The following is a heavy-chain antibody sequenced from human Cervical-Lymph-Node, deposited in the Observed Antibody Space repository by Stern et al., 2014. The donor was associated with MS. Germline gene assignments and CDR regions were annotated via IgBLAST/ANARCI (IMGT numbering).Heavy chain of an antibody. CDR2: IFPGGLDI. V-gene: IGHV5-51*01. CDR3: ARQRYFDY. J-gene: IGHJ4*02. Sequence: MQLVQSGPEVKRPGESLKISCQASGYTFTSYWIGWVRQMPGKGLEWIACIFPGGLDIRYSPAFQAQVTISADKSSSTAYLQWNNLKASDTAIYYCARQRYFDYWGQGTLVTVSS. CDR1: GYTFTSYW.